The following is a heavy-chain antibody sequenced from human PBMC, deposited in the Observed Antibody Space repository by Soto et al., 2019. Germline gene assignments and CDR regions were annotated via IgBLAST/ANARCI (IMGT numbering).Heavy chain of an antibody. J-gene: IGHJ5*02. D-gene: IGHD6-19*01. V-gene: IGHV6-1*01. CDR3: ARARIAVAEVYNWFDP. CDR1: GDSVSSNSAA. Sequence: SQTLSLTCAISGDSVSSNSAAWNWIRQSPSRGLEWLGRTYYRSKWYNDFAVSVKSRITINPDTSKNQFSLQLNSVTPEDTAVYYCARARIAVAEVYNWFDPWGQGTLVTVSS. CDR2: TYYRSKWYN.